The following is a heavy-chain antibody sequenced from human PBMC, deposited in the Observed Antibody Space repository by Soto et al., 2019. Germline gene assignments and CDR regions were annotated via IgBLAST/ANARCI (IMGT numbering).Heavy chain of an antibody. V-gene: IGHV4-34*01. J-gene: IGHJ5*02. CDR1: GGSFSGYY. CDR3: ARSYYDSTGFAVDP. D-gene: IGHD3-22*01. CDR2: INHSGST. Sequence: PSETLSLTCAVYGGSFSGYYWSWIRQPPGKGLEWIGEINHSGSTNYNPSLTSRATISVETSKNQFSMKMTSVTAADTAVYYCARSYYDSTGFAVDPWGQGTLVTV.